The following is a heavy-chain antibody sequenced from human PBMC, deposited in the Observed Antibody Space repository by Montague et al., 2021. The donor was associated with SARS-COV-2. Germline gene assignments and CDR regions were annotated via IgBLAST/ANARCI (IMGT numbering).Heavy chain of an antibody. J-gene: IGHJ4*02. Sequence: TLSLTCTVSGGSISSGSYSWSWIRQGPGKGLEWIGNIYYSGSAYYSPSLRSRATLSVDTSKNQFSLNLSSVAAADTAVYYCARVDAASGTPYCDYWGQGTLVTVSS. CDR1: GGSISSGSYS. CDR2: IYYSGSA. CDR3: ARVDAASGTPYCDY. D-gene: IGHD6-13*01. V-gene: IGHV4-31*03.